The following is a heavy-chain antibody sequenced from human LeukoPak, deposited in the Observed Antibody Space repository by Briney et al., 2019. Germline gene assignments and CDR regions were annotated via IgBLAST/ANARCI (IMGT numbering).Heavy chain of an antibody. CDR2: IYGGGST. J-gene: IGHJ4*02. Sequence: GGSLRLSCAATGLSVSSSFMSWVRQAPGKGLEWVSVIYGGGSTYYADSVKGRFTISRDTPKNTLYLQMNSLRVEDTAVYYCASWPVGWYGEDSWGQGTLVTVSS. CDR1: GLSVSSSF. D-gene: IGHD6-19*01. V-gene: IGHV3-53*01. CDR3: ASWPVGWYGEDS.